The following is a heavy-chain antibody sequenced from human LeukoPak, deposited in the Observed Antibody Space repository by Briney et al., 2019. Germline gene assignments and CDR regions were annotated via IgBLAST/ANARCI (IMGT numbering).Heavy chain of an antibody. Sequence: SETLSLTCTVSGGSISSYYWSWIRQPPGKGLEWIGYIYYSGSTNYNPSLKSRVTISVDTSKNQFSLKLSSVTAADTAVYYCARGQVGARFDYWGQGTLVTVSS. J-gene: IGHJ4*02. D-gene: IGHD1-26*01. V-gene: IGHV4-59*01. CDR2: IYYSGST. CDR3: ARGQVGARFDY. CDR1: GGSISSYY.